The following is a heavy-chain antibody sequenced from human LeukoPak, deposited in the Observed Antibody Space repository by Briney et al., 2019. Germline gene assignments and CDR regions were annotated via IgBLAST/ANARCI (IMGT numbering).Heavy chain of an antibody. J-gene: IGHJ3*02. CDR2: ISGSGGST. Sequence: PGGSLRLSCAASGFTFSSYAMSWVRQAPGKGLEWVSAISGSGGSTYYADSVKGRFTISRDNSKNTLYLQMNSLRADDTAVYYCAKDGYGDYFPVLLSRAHDAFDIWGQGTMVTVSS. CDR3: AKDGYGDYFPVLLSRAHDAFDI. D-gene: IGHD4-17*01. V-gene: IGHV3-23*01. CDR1: GFTFSSYA.